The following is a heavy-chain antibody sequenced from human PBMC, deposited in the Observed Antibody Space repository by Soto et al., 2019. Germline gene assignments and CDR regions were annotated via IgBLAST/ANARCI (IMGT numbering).Heavy chain of an antibody. D-gene: IGHD3-22*01. CDR3: ARVGPAHYYDSSGYYSPLDY. J-gene: IGHJ4*02. Sequence: QGQLVQSGAEVKKPGSSVKVSCKASGDTFSSYAINWVRQAPGQGLEWMGGIIPMFGAANYAQKFKGRVTITAGESTSTVYMELSSLRSEDTAVYYCARVGPAHYYDSSGYYSPLDYWGQGTLVTVSS. CDR1: GDTFSSYA. CDR2: IIPMFGAA. V-gene: IGHV1-69*01.